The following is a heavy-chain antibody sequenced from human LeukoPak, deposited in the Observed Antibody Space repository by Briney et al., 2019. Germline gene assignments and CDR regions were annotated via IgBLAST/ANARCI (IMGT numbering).Heavy chain of an antibody. CDR2: ISYDGSNK. CDR1: GFTFSNYG. J-gene: IGHJ4*02. Sequence: GRSLRLSCAASGFTFSNYGMHWVRQAPGKGLEWVAVISYDGSNKYYADSVKGRFTISRDNSKNTLYLQMNSLRAEDTAVYYCAKGRQNTAMVFDYWGQGTLVTVSS. D-gene: IGHD5-18*01. V-gene: IGHV3-30*18. CDR3: AKGRQNTAMVFDY.